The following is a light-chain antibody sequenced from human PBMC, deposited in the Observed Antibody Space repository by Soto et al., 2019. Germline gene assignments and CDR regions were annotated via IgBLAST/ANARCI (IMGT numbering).Light chain of an antibody. V-gene: IGKV3-15*01. CDR2: GGS. CDR3: RHYNDWGPWT. Sequence: SPSVGELSSXPGEXGTLXXXXSQSLSSNLAWYQQEAPQPPKRLIYGGSTRGTGIPSRSSSGRSEADFNLSISSPRAEDFAVCYCRHYNDWGPWTFGQRSEVGIK. CDR1: QSLSSN. J-gene: IGKJ1*01.